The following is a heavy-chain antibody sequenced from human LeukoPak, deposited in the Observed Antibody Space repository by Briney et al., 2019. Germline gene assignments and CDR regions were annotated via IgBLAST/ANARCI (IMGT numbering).Heavy chain of an antibody. V-gene: IGHV3-30-3*01. CDR2: ISYDGSNK. CDR3: AREGRWIQLWTLGY. J-gene: IGHJ4*02. D-gene: IGHD5-18*01. Sequence: GGSLRLSCAASGFTFSSYAMHWVRQAPGKGLEWVAVISYDGSNKYYADSVKGRFTISRDNSKNTLYLQMNSLRAEDTAVYYCAREGRWIQLWTLGYWGQGTLVTVSS. CDR1: GFTFSSYA.